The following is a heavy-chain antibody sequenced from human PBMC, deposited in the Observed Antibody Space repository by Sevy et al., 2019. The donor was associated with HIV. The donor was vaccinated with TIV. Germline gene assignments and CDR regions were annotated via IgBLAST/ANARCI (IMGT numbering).Heavy chain of an antibody. D-gene: IGHD6-19*01. CDR2: IYYSGST. CDR3: AGGLQWLVDY. V-gene: IGHV4-59*01. CDR1: GGSISSYY. J-gene: IGHJ4*02. Sequence: SETLSLTCTVSGGSISSYYWSWIRQPPGKGLEWIGYIYYSGSTNYNPSLKSRFTISVDTSKNQFSLKLSSVTAADTAGDYCAGGLQWLVDYWGQGTLVTVSS.